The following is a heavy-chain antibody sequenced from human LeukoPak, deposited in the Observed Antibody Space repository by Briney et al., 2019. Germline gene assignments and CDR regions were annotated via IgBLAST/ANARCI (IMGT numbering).Heavy chain of an antibody. CDR2: ISYDGSNK. J-gene: IGHJ4*02. Sequence: GGSLRLSCAASGFTFSSYGMHWVRQAPGKGLEWVAVISYDGSNKYYADSVKGRFTISRDNSKNTLYLQMNSLRAEDTAVYYCARDLLYYDSSGYQPRGDYWGQGTLVTVSS. V-gene: IGHV3-30*03. D-gene: IGHD3-22*01. CDR1: GFTFSSYG. CDR3: ARDLLYYDSSGYQPRGDY.